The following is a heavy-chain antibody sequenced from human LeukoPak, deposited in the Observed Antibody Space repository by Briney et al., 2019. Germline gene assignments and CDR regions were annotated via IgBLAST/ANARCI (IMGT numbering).Heavy chain of an antibody. Sequence: GASVKVSCKASGYTFTSYGISWARQAPGQGLEWMGWISAYNGNTNYAQKLQGRVTMTTDTSTSTAYMELRSLRSDDTAVYYCARTYYYDSGGYFGYWGQGTLVTVSS. CDR3: ARTYYYDSGGYFGY. D-gene: IGHD3-22*01. J-gene: IGHJ4*02. CDR2: ISAYNGNT. CDR1: GYTFTSYG. V-gene: IGHV1-18*01.